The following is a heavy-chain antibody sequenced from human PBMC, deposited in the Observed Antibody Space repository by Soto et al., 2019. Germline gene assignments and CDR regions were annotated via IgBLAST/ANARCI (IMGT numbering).Heavy chain of an antibody. D-gene: IGHD3-22*01. Sequence: PGGSLRLSCAASGFTVSSNYMSWVRQAPGKGLEWVSVIYSGGSTYYADSVKGRFTISRDNSKNTLYLQVNSLRAEDTAVYYCARGSSGLYGMDVWGQGTTVTVSS. J-gene: IGHJ6*02. CDR2: IYSGGST. V-gene: IGHV3-53*01. CDR1: GFTVSSNY. CDR3: ARGSSGLYGMDV.